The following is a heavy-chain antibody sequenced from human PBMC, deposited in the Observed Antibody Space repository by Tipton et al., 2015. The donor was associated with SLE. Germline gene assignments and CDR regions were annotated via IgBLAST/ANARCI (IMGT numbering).Heavy chain of an antibody. J-gene: IGHJ4*01. V-gene: IGHV3-43*02. D-gene: IGHD2-8*01. CDR3: ARGGASVLIRNCYFDY. CDR2: INRRGDNI. Sequence: WIRQPAGKGLEWVSLINRRGDNIYYADSVRGRFTISRDNSKNSLYLQMDSLRSEDTALYYCARGGASVLIRNCYFDYWGQGSLVTVSS.